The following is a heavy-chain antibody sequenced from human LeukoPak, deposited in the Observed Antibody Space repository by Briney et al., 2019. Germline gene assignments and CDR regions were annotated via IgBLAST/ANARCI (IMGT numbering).Heavy chain of an antibody. Sequence: ASVKVSCKASGYTFTSYGISWVRQAPGQGLEWMGWIGAYNGNTNYAQKLQGRVTMTTDTSTSTAYMELRSLRSDDTAVYYCARDTETYYDFWSGPLDVWGQGTTVTVSS. CDR3: ARDTETYYDFWSGPLDV. V-gene: IGHV1-18*01. J-gene: IGHJ6*02. D-gene: IGHD3-3*01. CDR1: GYTFTSYG. CDR2: IGAYNGNT.